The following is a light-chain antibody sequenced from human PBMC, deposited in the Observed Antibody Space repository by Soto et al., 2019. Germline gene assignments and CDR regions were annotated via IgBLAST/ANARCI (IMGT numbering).Light chain of an antibody. CDR2: AAS. Sequence: DIQMTQSPSTLSASVGDRVTITYRASQTISSWLAWYQQKPGKAPKLLIYAASTLESGVSSRFSSRGSGTEFTLTINSLQPEDFATYYCQQYKSYLRTFGQGTKVEIK. J-gene: IGKJ1*01. CDR3: QQYKSYLRT. CDR1: QTISSW. V-gene: IGKV1-5*01.